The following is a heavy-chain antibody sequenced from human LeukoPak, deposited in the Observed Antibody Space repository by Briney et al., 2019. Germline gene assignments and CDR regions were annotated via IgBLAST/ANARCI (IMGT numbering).Heavy chain of an antibody. V-gene: IGHV3-21*01. Sequence: GGSLRLSCAASGSTFSDYSMNWVRQAPGKGLEWVSSISGRSSYMYYVASVQGRFTISRDNAKDSLYLQMNSLRAEDTAVYYCARPPTTTTGYMDVWGKGTTVTVSS. J-gene: IGHJ6*03. D-gene: IGHD1-26*01. CDR1: GSTFSDYS. CDR3: ARPPTTTTGYMDV. CDR2: ISGRSSYM.